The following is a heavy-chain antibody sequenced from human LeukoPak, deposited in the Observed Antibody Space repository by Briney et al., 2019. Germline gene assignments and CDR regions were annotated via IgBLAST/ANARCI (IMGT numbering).Heavy chain of an antibody. CDR3: AKGAYDYIEMGYFDD. D-gene: IGHD5-12*01. CDR1: GFRFSNFA. J-gene: IGHJ4*02. CDR2: IIGSSGDT. Sequence: GGSLRLSCAASGFRFSNFAMNWVRQAPGKGLEWVSLIIGSSGDTLYADSVKGRFTISRDISKNRLYLQMNSLRAEDTALYYCAKGAYDYIEMGYFDDWGQGTLVTVSS. V-gene: IGHV3-23*01.